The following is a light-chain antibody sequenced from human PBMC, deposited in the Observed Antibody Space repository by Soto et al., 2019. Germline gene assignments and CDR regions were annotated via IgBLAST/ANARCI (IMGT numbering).Light chain of an antibody. CDR2: KAS. CDR3: QQYNNRPPWT. J-gene: IGKJ1*01. Sequence: DIRVTRSSSPLSAFVGERGNITCRASQSISSWLAWYQQKPGKAPKLLIYKASSLQSGVPARFSGSGSGTEFTLTISSLQSEDFALYFCQQYNNRPPWTFGQGTKVDIK. CDR1: QSISSW. V-gene: IGKV1-5*03.